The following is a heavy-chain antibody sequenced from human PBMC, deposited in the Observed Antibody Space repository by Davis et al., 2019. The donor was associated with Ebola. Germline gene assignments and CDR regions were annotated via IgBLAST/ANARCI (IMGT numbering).Heavy chain of an antibody. J-gene: IGHJ4*02. V-gene: IGHV3-48*03. Sequence: PGGSLRLSCAASGFTFYRYEMNWVRQAPGKGLEWVSYISSSGSTIYYADSVKGRFTISRDNAKNSLYLQMNSLRAEDTAVYYCARVRIQLWLRSDYWGQGTLVTVSS. CDR1: GFTFYRYE. CDR2: ISSSGSTI. D-gene: IGHD5-18*01. CDR3: ARVRIQLWLRSDY.